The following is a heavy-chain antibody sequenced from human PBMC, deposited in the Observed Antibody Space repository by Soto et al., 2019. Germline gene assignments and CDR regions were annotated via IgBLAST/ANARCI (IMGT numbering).Heavy chain of an antibody. CDR1: GGSIRGSSYY. J-gene: IGHJ4*02. D-gene: IGHD3-10*01. V-gene: IGHV4-61*05. Sequence: SETLSLTCTVSGGSIRGSSYYWGWIRQPPGKGLEWIGYISYSGGSTNYNSSLKSRVTISVDTSKNQFSLKLSSVTAADTAVYYCARVFSTYYHFDDWGQGTLVTVSS. CDR3: ARVFSTYYHFDD. CDR2: ISYSGGST.